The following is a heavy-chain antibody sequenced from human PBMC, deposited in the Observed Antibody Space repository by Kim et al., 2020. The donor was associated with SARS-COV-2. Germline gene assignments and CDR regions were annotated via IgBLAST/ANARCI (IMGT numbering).Heavy chain of an antibody. CDR3: ARVYYYGSGSYYNDKYFDY. D-gene: IGHD3-10*01. CDR1: GGSFSGYY. J-gene: IGHJ4*02. CDR2: INHSGST. V-gene: IGHV4-34*01. Sequence: SETLSLTCAVYGGSFSGYYWSWIRQPPGKGLEWIGEINHSGSTNYNPSLKSRVTISVDTSKNQFSLKLSSVTAADTAVYYCARVYYYGSGSYYNDKYFDYWGQGTLVTVSS.